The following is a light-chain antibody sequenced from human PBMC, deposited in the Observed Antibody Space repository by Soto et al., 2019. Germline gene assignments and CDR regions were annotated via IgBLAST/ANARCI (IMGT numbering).Light chain of an antibody. Sequence: QSVLTQPPSVSGAPGQRVTIPCTGSSSSIGAGYDVHWYQQLPGTAPKLLIYGNNNRPSGVPDRFSGSRSGTSAFLAITGLQAEDEADYFCLSYDNSLSSPVLFGGGTKLTVL. CDR3: LSYDNSLSSPVL. J-gene: IGLJ2*01. CDR1: SSSIGAGYD. V-gene: IGLV1-40*01. CDR2: GNN.